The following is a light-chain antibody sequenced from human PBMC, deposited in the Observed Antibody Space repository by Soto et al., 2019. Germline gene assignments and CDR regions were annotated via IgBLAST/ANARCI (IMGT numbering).Light chain of an antibody. CDR2: AAS. Sequence: AIRVTQSPSSFSASTGDRVTITCRASQRISSYLAWYQQKPGKAPKLLIYAASTLQSGVPSRFSGSGSGTDFTRTISYLQSEDFATYYCQQYYSYPFTFGPGTKLDI. V-gene: IGKV1-8*01. CDR1: QRISSY. CDR3: QQYYSYPFT. J-gene: IGKJ3*01.